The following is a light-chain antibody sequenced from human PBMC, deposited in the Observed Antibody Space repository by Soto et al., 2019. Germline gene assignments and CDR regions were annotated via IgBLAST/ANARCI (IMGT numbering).Light chain of an antibody. J-gene: IGKJ2*01. CDR1: QSVSSSY. CDR3: HQYSVLYP. Sequence: EIVLTQSPGTLSLSPGERATLSCRASQSVSSSYLAWYQQKPGQAPRLLIYGASSRATGIPDRFSGSGSGTEFTLTISGLQPDYVSTYYCHQYSVLYPFGQGTKLEI. CDR2: GAS. V-gene: IGKV3-20*01.